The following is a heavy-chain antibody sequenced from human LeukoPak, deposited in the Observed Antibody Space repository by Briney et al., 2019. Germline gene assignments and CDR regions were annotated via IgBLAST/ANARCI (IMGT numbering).Heavy chain of an antibody. CDR1: GGSISSYY. CDR2: IYYSGST. Sequence: ASETLSLTCTVSGGSISSYYWSWIRQPPGKGLEWIGYIYYSGSTNYNPSLKSRVTISVDTSKNQFSLKLSSVTAADTAVYYCARGSRWELPPPAPFDYWGQGTLVTVSS. D-gene: IGHD1-26*01. V-gene: IGHV4-59*01. CDR3: ARGSRWELPPPAPFDY. J-gene: IGHJ4*02.